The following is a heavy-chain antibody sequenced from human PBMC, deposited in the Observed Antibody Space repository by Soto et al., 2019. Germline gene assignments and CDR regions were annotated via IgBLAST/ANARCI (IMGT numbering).Heavy chain of an antibody. CDR2: IYYSGST. J-gene: IGHJ6*03. D-gene: IGHD6-6*01. CDR1: GGSISSGDYY. Sequence: SETLSLTCTVSGGSISSGDYYWSWIRQPPGKGLEWIGYIYYSGSTYYNPSLKSRVTISVDTSKNQFSLKLSSVTAADTAVYYCASGEQLVGGAYYYYYMDVWGKGTTVTVSS. V-gene: IGHV4-30-4*01. CDR3: ASGEQLVGGAYYYYYMDV.